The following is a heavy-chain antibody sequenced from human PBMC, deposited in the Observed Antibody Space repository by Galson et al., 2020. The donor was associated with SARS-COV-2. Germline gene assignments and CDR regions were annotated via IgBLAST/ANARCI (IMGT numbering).Heavy chain of an antibody. D-gene: IGHD6-19*01. CDR1: GFTFSSYW. CDR3: ARDSIAVAGGSDY. J-gene: IGHJ4*02. V-gene: IGHV3-7*01. Sequence: GGSLRLSCAASGFTFSSYWMSWVRQAPGKGLEWVANIKPDGSEKYYVDSVKGRFTISRDNAKNSLYLQMNSLRAEDTAVYYCARDSIAVAGGSDYWGQGTLVTVSS. CDR2: IKPDGSEK.